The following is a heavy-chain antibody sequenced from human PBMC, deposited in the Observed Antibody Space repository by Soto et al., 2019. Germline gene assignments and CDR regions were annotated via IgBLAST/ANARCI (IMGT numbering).Heavy chain of an antibody. Sequence: PGGSLRLSCAASGFTFSSYSMNWVRQAPGKGLEWVSSISSSSSYIYYADSVKGRFTISRDNAKNSLYLQMNSLRAEDTAVYYCSITGATKLQFAFDIWGQGTMVTVSS. J-gene: IGHJ3*02. CDR2: ISSSSSYI. V-gene: IGHV3-21*01. CDR1: GFTFSSYS. CDR3: SITGATKLQFAFDI. D-gene: IGHD1-26*01.